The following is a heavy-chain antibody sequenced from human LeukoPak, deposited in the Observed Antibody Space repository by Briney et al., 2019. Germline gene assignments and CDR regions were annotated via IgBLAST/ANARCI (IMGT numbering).Heavy chain of an antibody. V-gene: IGHV4-59*08. J-gene: IGHJ3*02. CDR3: AREVGATGDDAFDI. CDR2: IYYSGST. Sequence: SETLSLTCTVSGGSISSYYWSWIRQPPGKGLEWIGYIYYSGSTNYNPSLKSRVTISVDTSKNQFSPKLSSVTAADTAVYYCAREVGATGDDAFDIWGQGTMVTVSS. D-gene: IGHD1-26*01. CDR1: GGSISSYY.